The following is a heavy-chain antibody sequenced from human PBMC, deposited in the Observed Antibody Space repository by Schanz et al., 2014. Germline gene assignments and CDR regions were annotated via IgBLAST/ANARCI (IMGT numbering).Heavy chain of an antibody. CDR2: ISWSSNNI. CDR1: GFHFDDYA. J-gene: IGHJ6*02. D-gene: IGHD6-19*01. V-gene: IGHV3-9*01. Sequence: EVQLVESGGGLVQPGGSLTLSCAASGFHFDDYAMYWVRQSPGKGLEWVSGISWSSNNIGYVDSVKGRFTISRDTAKNSLFLQMNSLRAEDTALYYCARGRSGRGALFVGMDVWGQGTTVTVSS. CDR3: ARGRSGRGALFVGMDV.